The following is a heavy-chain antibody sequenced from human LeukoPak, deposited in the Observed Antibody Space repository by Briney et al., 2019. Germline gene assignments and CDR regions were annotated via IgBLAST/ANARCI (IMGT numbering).Heavy chain of an antibody. D-gene: IGHD3-16*01. Sequence: PGGSLRLSCVASGFPVNSTYMNWVRQAPGKGLEWVSVIHSGGSTYYADSVKGRFTISRDTSKNMLYLQMNGLRTEDTALYYCARDKKRTSYGHNYHGMDVWGQGTTVTVSS. CDR3: ARDKKRTSYGHNYHGMDV. J-gene: IGHJ6*02. CDR2: IHSGGST. V-gene: IGHV3-66*02. CDR1: GFPVNSTY.